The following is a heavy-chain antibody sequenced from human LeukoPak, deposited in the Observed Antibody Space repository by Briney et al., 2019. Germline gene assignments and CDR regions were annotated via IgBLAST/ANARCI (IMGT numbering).Heavy chain of an antibody. CDR1: GFTFDDYG. CDR3: VQSTAWYRSSWYLIY. Sequence: GGSLRLSCAASGFTFDDYGMSWVRQAPGKGLEWVSAISGSGGSTYYADSVKGRFSISRDNSKDTLNLQMNSLRAEDTAIYYCVQSTAWYRSSWYLIYWGQGILVTVSS. J-gene: IGHJ4*02. D-gene: IGHD6-13*01. V-gene: IGHV3-23*01. CDR2: ISGSGGST.